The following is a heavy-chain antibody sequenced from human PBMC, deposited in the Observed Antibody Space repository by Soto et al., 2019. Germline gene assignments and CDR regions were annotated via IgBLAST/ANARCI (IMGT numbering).Heavy chain of an antibody. V-gene: IGHV1-69*01. CDR3: AYTRYFYDSSGPYGFDI. CDR1: GGTFNKHA. CDR2: IVPLFGTE. D-gene: IGHD3-22*01. J-gene: IGHJ3*02. Sequence: QMQLVQSGAEVKKPASSVRVSCTASGGTFNKHALSWVRQAPGQGLEFMGGIVPLFGTEIYAEKFRDRATIVADDSTSSAYMELRSLRSEDTAVYYCAYTRYFYDSSGPYGFDIWGQGTMVTVSS.